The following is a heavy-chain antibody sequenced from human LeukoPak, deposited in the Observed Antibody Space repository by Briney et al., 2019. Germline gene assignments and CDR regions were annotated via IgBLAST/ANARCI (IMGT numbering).Heavy chain of an antibody. V-gene: IGHV4-34*01. J-gene: IGHJ5*02. D-gene: IGHD2-15*01. CDR3: ASLGYCSGGSCYSNWFDP. Sequence: SETLSLTCAVYGGSFSGYYWSWIRQPPGKGLEWIGEINHSGSTNYNPSLKSRVTLSVDTSKNQFSLKLSSVTAADTAVYYCASLGYCSGGSCYSNWFDPWGQGTLVTVSS. CDR2: INHSGST. CDR1: GGSFSGYY.